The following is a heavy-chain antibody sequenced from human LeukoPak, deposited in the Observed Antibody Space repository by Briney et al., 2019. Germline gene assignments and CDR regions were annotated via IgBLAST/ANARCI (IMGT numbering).Heavy chain of an antibody. D-gene: IGHD2-21*02. V-gene: IGHV3-48*03. CDR1: GFTFSSYE. Sequence: GGSLRLSCAASGFTFSSYEMNWVRQAPGKGLEWVSYISSSGSTIYYADSVKGRFTISRDNAKNSLYLQMNSLRAEDTALYYCASPRGDLDYWGQGTLVTVSS. J-gene: IGHJ4*02. CDR3: ASPRGDLDY. CDR2: ISSSGSTI.